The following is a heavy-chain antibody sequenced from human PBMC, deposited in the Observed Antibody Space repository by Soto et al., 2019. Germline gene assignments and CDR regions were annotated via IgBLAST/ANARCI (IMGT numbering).Heavy chain of an antibody. J-gene: IGHJ4*02. Sequence: GSLRLSCAASGFTVSSNYMSWVRQAPGKRLEWVSVIYSGGSTFYADSVKGRFTISRDNSKNMVYLQMNRMRAEDTAVYYCAREWPHLDCWGQGTLVTVSS. CDR2: IYSGGST. CDR3: AREWPHLDC. V-gene: IGHV3-53*01. CDR1: GFTVSSNY.